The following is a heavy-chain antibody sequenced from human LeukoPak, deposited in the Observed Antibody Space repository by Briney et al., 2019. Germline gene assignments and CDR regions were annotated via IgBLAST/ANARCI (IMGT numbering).Heavy chain of an antibody. CDR1: GGSIGSYY. CDR3: ARGSPRLRYFDWLLLPSYYYYMDV. V-gene: IGHV4-59*08. CDR2: IYYSGNT. Sequence: PSETLSLTCTVSGGSIGSYYWSWIRQPPGKGLEWIGYIYYSGNTKYNPSLKSRVTISVDTSKNQFSLKLSSVTAADTAVYYCARGSPRLRYFDWLLLPSYYYYMDVWGKGTTVTISS. J-gene: IGHJ6*03. D-gene: IGHD3-9*01.